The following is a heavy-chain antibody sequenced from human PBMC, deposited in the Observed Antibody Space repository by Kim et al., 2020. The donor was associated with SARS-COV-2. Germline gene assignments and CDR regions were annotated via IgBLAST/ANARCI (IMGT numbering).Heavy chain of an antibody. CDR3: AKDRALSGTTVAFDI. J-gene: IGHJ3*02. V-gene: IGHV3-23*01. D-gene: IGHD1-1*01. Sequence: DSVKGRFTISRGNYNNTLYLQMNSLWAEDTAVYYCAKDRALSGTTVAFDIWGQGTMVTVSS.